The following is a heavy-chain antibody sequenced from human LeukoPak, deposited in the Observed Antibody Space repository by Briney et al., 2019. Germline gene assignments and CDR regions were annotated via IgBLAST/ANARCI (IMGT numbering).Heavy chain of an antibody. D-gene: IGHD5-18*01. J-gene: IGHJ4*02. V-gene: IGHV1-69*05. CDR1: GGTFSSYA. CDR2: IIPIFGTA. Sequence: SVKVSCNASGGTFSSYAISWVRQAPGQGLEWMGRIIPIFGTANYAQKFQGRVTITTDESTSTAYMEPSSLRSEDAAVYYCARDREGYSSYGILEYWGQGTLVTVSS. CDR3: ARDREGYSSYGILEY.